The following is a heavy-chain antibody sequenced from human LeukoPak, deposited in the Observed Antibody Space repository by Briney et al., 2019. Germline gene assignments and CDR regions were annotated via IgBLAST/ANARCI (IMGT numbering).Heavy chain of an antibody. CDR1: GFTVSSCY. CDR3: ATLPLVVPAAKDFWSGYYNFDY. V-gene: IGHV3-53*01. CDR2: IYSGGST. D-gene: IGHD3-3*01. Sequence: PGGSLRLSCAASGFTVSSCYMSWVRQAPGKGLEWVSVIYSGGSTYYADSVKGRFTISRDNSKNTLYLQMNSLRAEDTAVYYCATLPLVVPAAKDFWSGYYNFDYWGQGTLVTVSS. J-gene: IGHJ4*02.